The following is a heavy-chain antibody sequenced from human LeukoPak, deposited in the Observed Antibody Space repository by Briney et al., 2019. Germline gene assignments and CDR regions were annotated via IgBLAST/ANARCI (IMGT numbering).Heavy chain of an antibody. CDR1: GFTFSNYW. CDR3: ARNSGWFRFNY. J-gene: IGHJ4*02. V-gene: IGHV3-7*03. CDR2: TKEDGSDK. Sequence: GGSLRLSCAASGFTFSNYWMDWVRQSPGKGLEWVANTKEDGSDKYYVDSVKGRFTISRDNAKNSLYLQMNSLRAEDTAVYYCARNSGWFRFNYWGQGTLVTVSS. D-gene: IGHD6-19*01.